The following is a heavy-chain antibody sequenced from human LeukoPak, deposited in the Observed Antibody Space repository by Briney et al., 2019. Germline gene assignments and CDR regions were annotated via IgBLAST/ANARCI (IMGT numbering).Heavy chain of an antibody. CDR1: GGSFSGYY. D-gene: IGHD4-11*01. Sequence: SETLSLTCAVYGGSFSGYYWSWIRQPPGEGPEWIGEINHSGSTNYNPSLKGRVTISVDTSKNQFSLKLSSVTAADTAVYYCARGGKGATVTRYFDYWGQGTLVTVSS. J-gene: IGHJ4*02. V-gene: IGHV4-34*01. CDR3: ARGGKGATVTRYFDY. CDR2: INHSGST.